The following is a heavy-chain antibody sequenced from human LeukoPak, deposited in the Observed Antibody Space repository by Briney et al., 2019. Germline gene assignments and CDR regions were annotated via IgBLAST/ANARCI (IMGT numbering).Heavy chain of an antibody. J-gene: IGHJ4*02. CDR3: AKTRDSGWWDIDY. CDR2: ISYDGTYK. CDR1: GFTFSNYG. V-gene: IGHV3-30*18. Sequence: GRSLRLSCVASGFTFSNYGIHWVRQAPGKGLEWVAVISYDGTYKHYADSVKGRFTVSRDDSKNTLFLQMNSLRAEDTALYYCAKTRDSGWWDIDYRGQGTLVTVSS. D-gene: IGHD6-19*01.